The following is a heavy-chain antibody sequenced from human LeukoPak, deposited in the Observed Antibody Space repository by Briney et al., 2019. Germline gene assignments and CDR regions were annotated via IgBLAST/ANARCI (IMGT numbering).Heavy chain of an antibody. CDR3: ARGPDIVVVPAAIPSRFDP. CDR1: GGSISSGGYY. J-gene: IGHJ5*02. V-gene: IGHV4-30-2*01. D-gene: IGHD2-2*02. CDR2: INHSGST. Sequence: SQTLSLTCTVSGGSISSGGYYWSWIRQPPGKGLEWIGEINHSGSTNYNPSLKSRVTISVDTSKNQFSLKLSSVTAADTAVYYCARGPDIVVVPAAIPSRFDPWGQGTLVTVSS.